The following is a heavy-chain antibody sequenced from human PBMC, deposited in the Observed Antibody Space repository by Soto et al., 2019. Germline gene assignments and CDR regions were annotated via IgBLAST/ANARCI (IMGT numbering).Heavy chain of an antibody. CDR2: IIPIFGTA. CDR3: ASALDYYDSSGYYFYYFDY. V-gene: IGHV1-69*13. Sequence: ASVKVSCKASGGTFSSYAISWVRQAPGQGLEWMGGIIPIFGTANYVQKFQGRVTITADESTSTAYMELSSLRSEDTAVYYCASALDYYDSSGYYFYYFDYWGQGTLVTVSS. J-gene: IGHJ4*02. D-gene: IGHD3-22*01. CDR1: GGTFSSYA.